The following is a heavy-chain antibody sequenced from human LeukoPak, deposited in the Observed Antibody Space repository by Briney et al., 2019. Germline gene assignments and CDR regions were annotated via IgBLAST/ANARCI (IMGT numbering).Heavy chain of an antibody. J-gene: IGHJ4*02. CDR2: IYSGGST. V-gene: IGHV3-53*01. CDR1: GFTVSINY. CDR3: GGGGGAYCGTDCHRNFDF. D-gene: IGHD2-21*02. Sequence: GGSLRLSCAASGFTVSINYMSWVRQAPGKGLEWVGVIYSGGSTNYKDSVKGRFTISRDTSKNKLYLKMDRLRAEDTAVYYCGGGGGAYCGTDCHRNFDFWGQGTLVTVSS.